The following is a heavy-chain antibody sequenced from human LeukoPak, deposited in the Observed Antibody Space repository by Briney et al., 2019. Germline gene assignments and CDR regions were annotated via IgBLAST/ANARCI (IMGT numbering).Heavy chain of an antibody. CDR3: ARVGTIFGVTSLENYYYYMDV. V-gene: IGHV3-48*04. D-gene: IGHD3-3*01. Sequence: GGSLRLSCAASGFTFSSYSMNWVRQAPGRGLEWVSYISSSSSTIHYADSVKGRFTISRDNAKNSLYLQMNSLRAEDTAVYYCARVGTIFGVTSLENYYYYMDVWGKGTTVTVSS. CDR1: GFTFSSYS. CDR2: ISSSSSTI. J-gene: IGHJ6*03.